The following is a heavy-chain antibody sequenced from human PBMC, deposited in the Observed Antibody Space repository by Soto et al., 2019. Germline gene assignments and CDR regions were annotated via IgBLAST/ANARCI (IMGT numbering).Heavy chain of an antibody. J-gene: IGHJ4*02. D-gene: IGHD3-9*01. Sequence: EVLLVESGGGLGKPGGSLRLSCAASGFNLSHPWMTWVRQAAGKGLEWVGHIKSKIDGGTADYAAPVKGRFTISRDDSKNMVYLHMNSLKTEDTAVYYCTTGIYYDLLTGHHNVAYWGQGTLVTVSS. CDR2: IKSKIDGGTA. CDR1: GFNLSHPW. V-gene: IGHV3-15*01. CDR3: TTGIYYDLLTGHHNVAY.